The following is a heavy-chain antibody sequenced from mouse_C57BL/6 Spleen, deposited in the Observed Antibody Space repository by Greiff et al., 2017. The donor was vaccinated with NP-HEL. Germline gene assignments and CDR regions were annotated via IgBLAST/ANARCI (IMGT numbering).Heavy chain of an antibody. CDR3: AGSMMTRAMDD. J-gene: IGHJ4*01. D-gene: IGHD2-4*01. V-gene: IGHV1-82*01. CDR2: IYPGDGGT. Sequence: QVQLKESGPELVKPGASVKISCKASGYAFSSSWMHWVKQRPGKGLEWIGRIYPGDGGTNYNGKFKGKATLTADKSSSTAYMQLSSLTSEDSAVYFCAGSMMTRAMDDWGQGTSVTVSS. CDR1: GYAFSSSW.